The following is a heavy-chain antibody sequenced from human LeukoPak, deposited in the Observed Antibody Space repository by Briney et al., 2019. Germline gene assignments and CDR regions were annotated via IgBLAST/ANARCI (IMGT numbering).Heavy chain of an antibody. Sequence: PGGSLRLSCAASGFTFSDYYMSWIRQAPGKGLEWVSYISSSGSTIYYADSVKGRFTISRDNAKNSLYLQMSSLRAEDTAVYYCARDLEYYDFWSGPRNWFDPWGQGTLVTVSS. D-gene: IGHD3-3*01. J-gene: IGHJ5*02. CDR3: ARDLEYYDFWSGPRNWFDP. CDR1: GFTFSDYY. V-gene: IGHV3-11*04. CDR2: ISSSGSTI.